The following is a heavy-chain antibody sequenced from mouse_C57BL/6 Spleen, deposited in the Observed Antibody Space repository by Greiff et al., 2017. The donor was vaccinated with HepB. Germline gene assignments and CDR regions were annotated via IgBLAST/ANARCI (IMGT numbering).Heavy chain of an antibody. Sequence: QVQLQQPGAELVKPGASVKLSCKASGYTFTSYWMQWVKQRPGQGLEWIGEIDPSDSYTNYSQKFKGKATLTVDPPSSTAYMQLSSLTSEDSAVYYCAGGYDGYFDYWGQGTTLTVSS. CDR3: AGGYDGYFDY. V-gene: IGHV1-50*01. CDR2: IDPSDSYT. J-gene: IGHJ2*01. D-gene: IGHD2-3*01. CDR1: GYTFTSYW.